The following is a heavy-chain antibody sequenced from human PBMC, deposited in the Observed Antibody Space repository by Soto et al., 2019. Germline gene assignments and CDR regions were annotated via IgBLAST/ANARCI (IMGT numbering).Heavy chain of an antibody. Sequence: ASVKVSCKASGYTFTSYAMHWVRQAPGQRLEWMGWINAGNGNTKYSQKFQGRVTITRDTSASTAYMERSSLRSEDTAVYYCARAVAVPADFDYWGQGTLVTVSS. J-gene: IGHJ4*02. V-gene: IGHV1-3*01. CDR2: INAGNGNT. CDR1: GYTFTSYA. CDR3: ARAVAVPADFDY. D-gene: IGHD6-19*01.